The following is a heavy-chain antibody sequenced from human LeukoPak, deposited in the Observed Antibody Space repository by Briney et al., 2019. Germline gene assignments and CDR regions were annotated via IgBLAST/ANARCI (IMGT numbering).Heavy chain of an antibody. CDR2: ISAYNGNT. CDR3: ARVGCSSTSCYTHDAFDI. CDR1: GYTFTSYG. J-gene: IGHJ3*02. Sequence: GASVKVSCKASGYTFTSYGISWVRQAPGQGLEWMGWISAYNGNTNYAQKLQGRVTMTTDTSTSTAYMELRSLRSDDTAVYYCARVGCSSTSCYTHDAFDIWGQGTMVTVSS. D-gene: IGHD2-2*02. V-gene: IGHV1-18*01.